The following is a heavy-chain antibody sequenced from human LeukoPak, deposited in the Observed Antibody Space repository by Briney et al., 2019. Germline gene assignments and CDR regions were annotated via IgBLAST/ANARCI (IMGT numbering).Heavy chain of an antibody. CDR1: GYTFTSYY. D-gene: IGHD3-10*01. V-gene: IGHV1-46*01. J-gene: IGHJ5*02. CDR3: ARVPMVRGVMENWFDP. Sequence: ASVKVSCKASGYTFTSYYMHWVRQAPGQGLEWMGIINPSGGSTSYAQKFQGRVTMTRDTSTSTAYMELRSLRSDDTAVYYCARVPMVRGVMENWFDPWGQGTLVTVSS. CDR2: INPSGGST.